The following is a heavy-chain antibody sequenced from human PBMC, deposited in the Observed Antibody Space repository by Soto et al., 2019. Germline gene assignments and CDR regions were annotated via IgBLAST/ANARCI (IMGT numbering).Heavy chain of an antibody. Sequence: GESLKISCTGSGYGFSNFWIGWVRQMPGKGLEWMGIIYPGDSDTRYSPSLKGQVTMSADNSISTAYLQWSSLKASDSAMYYCARQSSYSTSSFDPWGQGTLVTVSS. V-gene: IGHV5-51*03. J-gene: IGHJ5*02. CDR3: ARQSSYSTSSFDP. CDR1: GYGFSNFW. D-gene: IGHD2-2*01. CDR2: IYPGDSDT.